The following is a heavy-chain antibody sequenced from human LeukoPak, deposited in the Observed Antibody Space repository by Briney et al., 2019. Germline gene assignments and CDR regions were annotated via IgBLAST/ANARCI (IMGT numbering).Heavy chain of an antibody. J-gene: IGHJ4*02. CDR1: GFTFSSYW. Sequence: GGSLRLSCAASGFTFSSYWMSWVRQAPGKGLEWVANIKQDGSEKYYVDSVKGRFTISRDNAKNSLYLQMNSLRAEDTAVYYCASGRSKNYRIISDYWGQGTLVTVSS. V-gene: IGHV3-7*01. CDR2: IKQDGSEK. CDR3: ASGRSKNYRIISDY. D-gene: IGHD1-7*01.